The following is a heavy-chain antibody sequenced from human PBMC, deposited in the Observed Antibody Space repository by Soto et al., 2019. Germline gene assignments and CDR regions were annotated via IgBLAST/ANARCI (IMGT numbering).Heavy chain of an antibody. CDR2: IIPISGTT. D-gene: IGHD2-2*01. Sequence: QVQLVQSGAEVKKPGSSVKVSCKASGGTFSSYAISWVRQAPGQGLEWMGGIIPISGTTNYAQKFKGRVTITADESTSTAYMELSSLRSEDTAVYYCARSQGSSTSLELYYYYYYGMEVWGQGTTVTVSS. V-gene: IGHV1-69*01. J-gene: IGHJ6*02. CDR3: ARSQGSSTSLELYYYYYYGMEV. CDR1: GGTFSSYA.